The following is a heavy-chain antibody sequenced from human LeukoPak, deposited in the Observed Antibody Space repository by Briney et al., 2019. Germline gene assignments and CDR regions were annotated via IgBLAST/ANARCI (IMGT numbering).Heavy chain of an antibody. D-gene: IGHD1-14*01. J-gene: IGHJ4*02. CDR2: ISGDGSVT. V-gene: IGHV3-43*02. CDR1: GFTFNDYP. Sequence: AGGSLRLSCAASGFTFNDYPMHWVRQAPGKGLEWVSRISGDGSVTYYADSVKGRFTISRDNSKNSLHLQMNSLRLEDTAFYYCATGSQPGTTFDYWGQGTLVTASS. CDR3: ATGSQPGTTFDY.